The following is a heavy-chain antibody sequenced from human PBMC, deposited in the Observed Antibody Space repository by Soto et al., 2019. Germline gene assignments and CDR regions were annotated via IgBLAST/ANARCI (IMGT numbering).Heavy chain of an antibody. V-gene: IGHV3-66*01. Sequence: EVQLVESGGGLVQPGGSLRLSCAASGFTVSSNYMSWVRQAPGKGLEWVSVIYSGGSTYYADSVKGRFTISRDNSKNTLYLQMNSLRAEDTAVYYCARDRGRIVGATTHLDYWGQGTLVTVSS. CDR3: ARDRGRIVGATTHLDY. CDR2: IYSGGST. D-gene: IGHD1-26*01. J-gene: IGHJ4*02. CDR1: GFTVSSNY.